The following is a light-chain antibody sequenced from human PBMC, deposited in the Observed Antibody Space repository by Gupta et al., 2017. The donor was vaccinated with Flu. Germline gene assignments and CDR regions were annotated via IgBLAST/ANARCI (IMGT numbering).Light chain of an antibody. CDR2: EVS. CDR3: MRCKHPST. CDR1: QSLVYKNGITY. V-gene: IGKV2-30*01. Sequence: DVVMSQSPLSLSVTLGQAASISCRSSQSLVYKNGITYLTWFQQRPGQSPRRLIYEVSNRDSGVPDRFSGSGLVTDFTLKSSRGEAEDVGVYYGMRCKHPSTFGQETRVGI. J-gene: IGKJ2*01.